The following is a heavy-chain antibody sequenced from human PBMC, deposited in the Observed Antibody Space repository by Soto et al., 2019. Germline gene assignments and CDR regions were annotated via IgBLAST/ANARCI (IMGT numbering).Heavy chain of an antibody. CDR1: GFSLSTSGVG. D-gene: IGHD3-10*01. J-gene: IGHJ4*02. CDR2: IYWDDDK. Sequence: QITLKESGPTLVKPTQTLTLTCTFSGFSLSTSGVGVTWIRQPPGKALEWLALIYWDDDKRYSPSLKTRLTITKDTSRNHVVLTMTNMDPLDSATYYCAHIGGSANYYPNYFDYWGQGSLVTVSS. V-gene: IGHV2-5*02. CDR3: AHIGGSANYYPNYFDY.